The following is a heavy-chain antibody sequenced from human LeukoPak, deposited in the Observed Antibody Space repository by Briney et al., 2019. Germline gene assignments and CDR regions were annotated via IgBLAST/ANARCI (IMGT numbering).Heavy chain of an antibody. CDR2: IYYSGST. CDR3: ARPRGYSYGFYAFDI. CDR1: GGSISSYY. J-gene: IGHJ3*02. Sequence: SETKSLTCNLSGGSISSYYWSWIRQPPGKGLEWIGYIYYSGSTNYNPSLKSRVTISVDTSKNQFSLKLSSVTAADTAVYYCARPRGYSYGFYAFDIWGQGTMVTVSS. V-gene: IGHV4-59*01. D-gene: IGHD5-18*01.